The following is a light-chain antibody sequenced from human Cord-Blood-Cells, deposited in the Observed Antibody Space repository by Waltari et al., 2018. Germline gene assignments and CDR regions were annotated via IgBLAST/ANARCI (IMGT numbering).Light chain of an antibody. J-gene: IGKJ4*01. V-gene: IGKV3-11*01. Sequence: EIVLTQSPATLSLSPGERSNLSCRASQRVSSYLAWYQQKHGQAPRFLIYDASNRATGIPARFSGSGSGTDFTLTISSLEPEDFAVYYCQQRSNWLTFGGGTKVEIK. CDR3: QQRSNWLT. CDR1: QRVSSY. CDR2: DAS.